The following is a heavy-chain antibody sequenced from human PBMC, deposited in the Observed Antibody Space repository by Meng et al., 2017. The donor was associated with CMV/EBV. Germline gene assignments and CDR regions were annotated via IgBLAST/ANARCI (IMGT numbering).Heavy chain of an antibody. CDR3: ARGTPGPWELLIEYYFDY. J-gene: IGHJ4*02. CDR2: IYHSGST. D-gene: IGHD1-26*01. CDR1: GYSISSGYY. Sequence: SETLSLTCTVSGYSISSGYYWGWIRQPPGKGLEWIGSIYHSGSTYYNPSLKSRVTISVDTSKNQFSLKLSSVTAADTAVYYCARGTPGPWELLIEYYFDYWGQGTLVTAPQ. V-gene: IGHV4-38-2*02.